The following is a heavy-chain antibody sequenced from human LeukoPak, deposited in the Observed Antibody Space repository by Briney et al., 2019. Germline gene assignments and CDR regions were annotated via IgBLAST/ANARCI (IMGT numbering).Heavy chain of an antibody. Sequence: PGGSLRLSCAASGFTVSSYAMNWVRQAPGKGLEWVSAISGSGGSTYYADSVKGRFTISRDNSKNTLYLRMNSLRAEDTAVYYCAKDRTNYEKGYYFDYWGQGTLVTVSS. D-gene: IGHD1-14*01. V-gene: IGHV3-23*01. CDR3: AKDRTNYEKGYYFDY. CDR2: ISGSGGST. J-gene: IGHJ4*02. CDR1: GFTVSSYA.